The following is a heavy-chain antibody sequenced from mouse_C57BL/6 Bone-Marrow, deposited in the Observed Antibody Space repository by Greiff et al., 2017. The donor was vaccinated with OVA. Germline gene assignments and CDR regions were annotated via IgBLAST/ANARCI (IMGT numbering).Heavy chain of an antibody. CDR3: ASYLQAWFAY. CDR2: ISYDGSN. CDR1: GYSITSGYY. V-gene: IGHV3-6*01. Sequence: EVQVVESGPGLVKPSQSLSLTCSVTGYSITSGYYWNWIRQFPGNKLEWMGYISYDGSNNYNPSLKNRISITRDTSKNQFFLKLNSVTTEDTATYYCASYLQAWFAYWGQGTLVTVSA. D-gene: IGHD1-1*01. J-gene: IGHJ3*01.